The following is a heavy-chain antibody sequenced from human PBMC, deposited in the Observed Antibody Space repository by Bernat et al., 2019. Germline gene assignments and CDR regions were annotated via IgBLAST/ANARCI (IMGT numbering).Heavy chain of an antibody. J-gene: IGHJ4*02. CDR1: GGSISSYY. CDR2: IYTSGST. V-gene: IGHV4-4*07. CDR3: ARQAKNRIAAAGRGRYFDY. D-gene: IGHD6-13*01. Sequence: QVQLQESGPGLVKPSETLSLTCTVSGGSISSYYWSWIRQPAGKGLEWIGRIYTSGSTNYNPSLKSRVTMSVDTSKNQFSLKLSSVTAADTAVYYCARQAKNRIAAAGRGRYFDYWGQGTLVTVSS.